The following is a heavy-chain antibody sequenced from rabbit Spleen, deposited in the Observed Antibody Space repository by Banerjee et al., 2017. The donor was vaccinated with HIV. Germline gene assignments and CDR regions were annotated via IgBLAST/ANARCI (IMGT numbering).Heavy chain of an antibody. Sequence: QEQLVESGGGLVQPEGSLTLTCTASGFDLSYYYYMCWVRQAPGKGLEWIGCIYTGSSGSTYYASWAKGRFTISKASSTTVTLQMTRLTAADTATYFCARDSAGREDFNLWGPGTLVTVS. V-gene: IGHV1S45*01. CDR1: GFDLSYYYY. J-gene: IGHJ4*01. CDR2: IYTGSSGST. D-gene: IGHD4-2*01. CDR3: ARDSAGREDFNL.